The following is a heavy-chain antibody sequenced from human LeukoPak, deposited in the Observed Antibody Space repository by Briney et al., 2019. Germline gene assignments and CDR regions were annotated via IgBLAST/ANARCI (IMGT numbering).Heavy chain of an antibody. CDR1: GYTFTGYY. V-gene: IGHV1-2*02. J-gene: IGHJ3*02. D-gene: IGHD1-1*01. CDR3: AREGVTTGGNDAFDI. Sequence: ASVEVSCKASGYTFTGYYMHWVRQAPGQGLEWMGWINPNSGGTNYAQKFQGRVTMTRDTSISTAYMELSRLRPDDTAVYYCAREGVTTGGNDAFDIWGQGTMVTVSS. CDR2: INPNSGGT.